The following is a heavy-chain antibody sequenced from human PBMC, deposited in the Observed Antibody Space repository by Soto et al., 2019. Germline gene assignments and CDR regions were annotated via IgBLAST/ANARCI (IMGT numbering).Heavy chain of an antibody. CDR3: ARDITDPDQIVLLPSAYDC. J-gene: IGHJ4*01. CDR1: GYTLTELS. V-gene: IGHV1-24*01. Sequence: ASVKVSCKVSGYTLTELSTHWVRQAPGEGLEWMGGLDLKNGETIYAQNFQGRVTMTEDSSTDTPYMELSRLRSDDTALYYCARDITDPDQIVLLPSAYDCWGHGNLVAGSS. CDR2: LDLKNGET. D-gene: IGHD3-22*01.